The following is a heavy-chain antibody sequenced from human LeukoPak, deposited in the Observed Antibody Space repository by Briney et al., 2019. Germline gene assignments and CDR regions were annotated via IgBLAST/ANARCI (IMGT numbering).Heavy chain of an antibody. CDR2: TRNKTKGYTT. Sequence: GGSLRLSCAASGFTFSDHYIDWLRQAPGKGLEWVGRTRNKTKGYTTDYGASVKGRFTISRDGSTNSVYLQMNSLKTEDTAVYFCARAAPHGYWGQGTLVTVSS. CDR1: GFTFSDHY. CDR3: ARAAPHGY. V-gene: IGHV3-72*01. J-gene: IGHJ4*02. D-gene: IGHD6-25*01.